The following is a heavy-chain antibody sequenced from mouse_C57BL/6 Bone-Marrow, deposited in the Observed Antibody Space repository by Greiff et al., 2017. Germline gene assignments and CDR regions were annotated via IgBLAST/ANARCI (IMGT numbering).Heavy chain of an antibody. J-gene: IGHJ1*03. CDR3: TRDWHFDV. Sequence: EVQLQQSGAELVRPGASVKLSCTASGFNIKDDYMHWVKQRPEQGLEWIGWIDPENGDTEYASKFQGKATITADTSSNTAYLQLSSLTSEDTAVYYCTRDWHFDVWGTGTTVTVSS. CDR2: IDPENGDT. CDR1: GFNIKDDY. V-gene: IGHV14-4*01.